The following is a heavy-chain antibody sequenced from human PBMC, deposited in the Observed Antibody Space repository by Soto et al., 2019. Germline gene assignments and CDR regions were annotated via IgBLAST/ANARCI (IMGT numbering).Heavy chain of an antibody. D-gene: IGHD6-13*01. J-gene: IGHJ4*02. CDR3: ARDRSSSSWYYFDY. CDR2: ISAYNGNT. Sequence: ASVKVSCKASGYTFTSYGISWVRQAPGQGLEWMGWISAYNGNTNYAQKLQGRVTMTTDTSTSTAYMELRSLRSDDTAVDYCARDRSSSSWYYFDYWGQGTLVTVSS. V-gene: IGHV1-18*01. CDR1: GYTFTSYG.